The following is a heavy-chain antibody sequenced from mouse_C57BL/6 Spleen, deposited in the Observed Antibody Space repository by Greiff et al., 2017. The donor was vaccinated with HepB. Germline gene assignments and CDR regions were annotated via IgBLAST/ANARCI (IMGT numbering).Heavy chain of an antibody. Sequence: QVQLQQSGPELVKPGASVKISCKASGYAFSSSWMNWVKQRPGKGLEWIGRIYPGDGDTNYNGKFKGKATLTADKSSSTAYMQLSSLTSEDSAVYFCARTGPYYGSSYGYFDVWGTGTTVTVSS. CDR2: IYPGDGDT. D-gene: IGHD1-1*01. J-gene: IGHJ1*03. V-gene: IGHV1-82*01. CDR3: ARTGPYYGSSYGYFDV. CDR1: GYAFSSSW.